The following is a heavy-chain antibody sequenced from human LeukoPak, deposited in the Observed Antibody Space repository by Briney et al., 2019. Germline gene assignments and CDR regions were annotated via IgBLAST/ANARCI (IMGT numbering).Heavy chain of an antibody. V-gene: IGHV4-59*01. CDR3: AREGLPYYFDY. CDR1: GGSISSYY. Sequence: SETLSLTCTVSGGSISSYYWSWIRQPPGTGLEWIGYIYYSGSTNYNPSLKSRVTISVDTSKNQFSLKLSSVTAADTAVYYCAREGLPYYFDYWGQGTLVTVSS. CDR2: IYYSGST. D-gene: IGHD5-12*01. J-gene: IGHJ4*02.